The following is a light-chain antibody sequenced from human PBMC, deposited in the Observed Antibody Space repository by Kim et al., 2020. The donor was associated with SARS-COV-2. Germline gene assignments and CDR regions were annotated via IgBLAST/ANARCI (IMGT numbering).Light chain of an antibody. CDR3: QQYKNWPLT. J-gene: IGKJ1*01. Sequence: EIVMPQSPATLSVSPGERATLSCRASQSVSSNLAWYQQKPGQAPRLLIYGASTRATGIPARFSGSGSGTEFTLTISSLQSEDFAVYYCQQYKNWPLTFGQGTKVEIK. CDR1: QSVSSN. CDR2: GAS. V-gene: IGKV3-15*01.